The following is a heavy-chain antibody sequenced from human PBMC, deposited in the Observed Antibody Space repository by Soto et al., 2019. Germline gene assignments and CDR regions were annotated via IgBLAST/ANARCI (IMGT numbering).Heavy chain of an antibody. J-gene: IGHJ6*02. CDR2: IDPSDSYT. Sequence: GESLKISCKGSGYSYTTYWIGWVRQMPGKGLEWMGRIDPSDSYTNYSPSFQGHVTISADKSISTAYLQWSSLKASDTAMYYCAREHYDILTGYYYYYYGMDVWGQGTTVTVSS. D-gene: IGHD3-9*01. CDR3: AREHYDILTGYYYYYYGMDV. V-gene: IGHV5-10-1*01. CDR1: GYSYTTYW.